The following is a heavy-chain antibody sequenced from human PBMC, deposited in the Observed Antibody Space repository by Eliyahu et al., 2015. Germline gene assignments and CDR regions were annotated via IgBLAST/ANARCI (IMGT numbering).Heavy chain of an antibody. CDR3: ARGETYYDFWSGYPGPSAFDI. CDR2: IYYSGST. CDR1: GGSISSGGYY. D-gene: IGHD3-3*01. J-gene: IGHJ3*02. V-gene: IGHV4-31*01. Sequence: QVQLQESGPGLVKPSQTLSLTCTVSGGSISSGGYYWSWIRQHPGKGLEWIGYIYYSGSTYYNPSLKSLVTISVDTSKNQFSLKLSSVTAADTAVYYCARGETYYDFWSGYPGPSAFDIWGQGTMVTVSS.